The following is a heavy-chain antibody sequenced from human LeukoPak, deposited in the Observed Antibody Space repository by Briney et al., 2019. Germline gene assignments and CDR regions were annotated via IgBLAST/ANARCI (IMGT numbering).Heavy chain of an antibody. D-gene: IGHD3-16*01. Sequence: GGSLRLSCSASGFTFTTYGMNWVRQAPGKGLEWVSGIGGSGTRTYYADSVKGRFTISRDNAKNSLYLQMNSLRAEDTAVYYCARFGNTPDYWGQGTLVTVSS. J-gene: IGHJ4*02. CDR3: ARFGNTPDY. CDR2: IGGSGTRT. V-gene: IGHV3-23*01. CDR1: GFTFTTYG.